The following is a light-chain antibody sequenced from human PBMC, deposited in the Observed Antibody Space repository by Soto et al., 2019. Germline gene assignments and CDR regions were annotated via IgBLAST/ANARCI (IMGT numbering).Light chain of an antibody. Sequence: DIQLTQSPSTLSASVGDRVTITCRASETISSWLAWYQQKPEKAPKLLIHKASSLESGVPSRFSGGGSWREVTLPISSLQPDDFATYYCQHYKTYPLTFGGGTQVEIK. CDR3: QHYKTYPLT. V-gene: IGKV1-5*03. CDR2: KAS. J-gene: IGKJ4*01. CDR1: ETISSW.